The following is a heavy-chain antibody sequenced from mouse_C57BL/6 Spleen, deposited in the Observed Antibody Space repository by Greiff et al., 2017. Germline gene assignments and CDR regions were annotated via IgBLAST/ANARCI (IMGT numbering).Heavy chain of an antibody. CDR2: IDPSDSET. D-gene: IGHD4-1*01. V-gene: IGHV1-52*01. CDR1: GYTFTSYW. CDR3: ARELTGWYFDV. Sequence: QVQLKQPGAELVRPGSSVKLSCKASGYTFTSYWMHWVKQRPIQGLEWIGNIDPSDSETHYNQKFKDKATLTVDKSSSTAYMQLSSLTSEDSAVYYCARELTGWYFDVWGTGTTVTVSS. J-gene: IGHJ1*03.